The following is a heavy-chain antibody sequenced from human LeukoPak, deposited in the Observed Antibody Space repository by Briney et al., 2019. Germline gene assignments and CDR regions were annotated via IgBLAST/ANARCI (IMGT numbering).Heavy chain of an antibody. Sequence: GGSLRLSCAASGFTFSSYAMSWVRQAPGKGLEWVSAISGSGGGTYYADSVKGRFTISRDNSKNSLYLQMNSLRAEDTAVYYCARDRYSSSWYEFYYDSSGYFSLDYWGQGTLVTVSS. J-gene: IGHJ4*02. CDR2: ISGSGGGT. D-gene: IGHD3-22*01. V-gene: IGHV3-23*01. CDR3: ARDRYSSSWYEFYYDSSGYFSLDY. CDR1: GFTFSSYA.